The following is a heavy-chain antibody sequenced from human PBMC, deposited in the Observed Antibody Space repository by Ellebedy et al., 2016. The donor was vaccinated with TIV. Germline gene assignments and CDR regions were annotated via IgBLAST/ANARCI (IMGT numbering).Heavy chain of an antibody. CDR1: GYTFINYA. V-gene: IGHV1-3*01. D-gene: IGHD5-18*01. J-gene: IGHJ5*02. CDR2: ISGGNDNR. Sequence: AASVKVSCKASGYTFINYAIHWVRQAPGQRPEWRGWISGGNDNRKYLEKLQGRGTMTKDTSASTAYMELSSLRSEDTAVYYCTRQMTAIGGGFDPWGQGTLVTVSS. CDR3: TRQMTAIGGGFDP.